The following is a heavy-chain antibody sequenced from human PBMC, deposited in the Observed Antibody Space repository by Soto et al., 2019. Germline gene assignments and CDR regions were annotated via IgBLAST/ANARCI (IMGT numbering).Heavy chain of an antibody. V-gene: IGHV4-59*08. J-gene: IGHJ4*02. CDR1: GGSISSYY. D-gene: IGHD3-9*01. CDR3: ARHDYDILTGSSLFDY. Sequence: SETLSLTCAVSGGSISSYYWSWIRQPPGKGLEWIGYIYYSGSTNYNPSLKSRVTISVDTSKNQFSLKLSSVTAADTSVYYCARHDYDILTGSSLFDYWGQGTLVTVSS. CDR2: IYYSGST.